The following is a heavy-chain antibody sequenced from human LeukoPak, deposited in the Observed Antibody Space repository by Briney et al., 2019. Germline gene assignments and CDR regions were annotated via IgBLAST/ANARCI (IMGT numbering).Heavy chain of an antibody. V-gene: IGHV3-30*03. CDR2: ISYDGSKK. CDR1: GFTFSSYE. J-gene: IGHJ6*03. D-gene: IGHD1-26*01. CDR3: ARAPWELTDYYYMDV. Sequence: GGSLRLSCAASGFTFSSYEMHWVRQAPGKGLEWVGVISYDGSKKNYADSVKGRFTISRDSSKNTLYLQMNSLRGEDTAVYYCARAPWELTDYYYMDVGGKGTTVTVSS.